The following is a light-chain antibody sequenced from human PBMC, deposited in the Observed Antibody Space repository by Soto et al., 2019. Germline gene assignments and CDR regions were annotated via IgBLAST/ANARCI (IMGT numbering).Light chain of an antibody. CDR1: TGAVTSGHY. V-gene: IGLV7-46*01. CDR2: DTS. Sequence: QAVVTQEPSLTVSPGGTVTLTCGSSTGAVTSGHYPYWFQQKPGQAPRTLIYDTSNKHSWTPARFSGSLLGGKAALTLSGAQPEDEADYYCFLFDSGARVFGGGTKVTVL. J-gene: IGLJ3*02. CDR3: FLFDSGARV.